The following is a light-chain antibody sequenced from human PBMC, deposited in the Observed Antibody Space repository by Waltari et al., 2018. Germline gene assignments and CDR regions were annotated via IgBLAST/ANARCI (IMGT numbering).Light chain of an antibody. CDR2: SNN. CDR1: SSNIGTNT. J-gene: IGLJ1*01. V-gene: IGLV1-44*01. Sequence: QSVLTQPPSASGTPGQRVTISCSGSSSNIGTNTVNWYQHPPGPAPTPLLYSNNQRPSGVPDRFSGSKSGTSASLAISGLQSEDEADYYCAAWDDSLNGHFVFGTGTKVTVL. CDR3: AAWDDSLNGHFV.